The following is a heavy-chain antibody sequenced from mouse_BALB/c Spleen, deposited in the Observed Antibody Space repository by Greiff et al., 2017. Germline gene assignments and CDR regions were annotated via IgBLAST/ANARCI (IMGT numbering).Heavy chain of an antibody. CDR3: AGGNLLYAMDY. V-gene: IGHV3-2*02. CDR2: ISYSGST. Sequence: EVKLVESGPGLVKPSQSLSLTCTVTGYSITSDYAWNWIRQFPGNKLEWMGYISYSGSTSYNPSLKSRISITRDTSKNQFFLQLNSVTTEDTATYYCAGGNLLYAMDYWGQGTSVTVSS. D-gene: IGHD1-1*02. CDR1: GYSITSDYA. J-gene: IGHJ4*01.